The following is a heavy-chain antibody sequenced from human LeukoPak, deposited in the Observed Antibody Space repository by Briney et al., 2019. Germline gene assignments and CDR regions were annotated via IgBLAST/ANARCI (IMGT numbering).Heavy chain of an antibody. CDR1: GFTFSSYA. CDR3: AKEGDIVVVVAHNWYFDL. V-gene: IGHV3-23*01. J-gene: IGHJ2*01. CDR2: ISGSGGST. Sequence: GGSLRLSCAASGFTFSSYAMGWVRQAPGKGLEWVSAISGSGGSTYYADSVKGRFTISRDNSKNTLYLQMNSLRAEDTAVYYCAKEGDIVVVVAHNWYFDLWGRGTLVPVSS. D-gene: IGHD2-15*01.